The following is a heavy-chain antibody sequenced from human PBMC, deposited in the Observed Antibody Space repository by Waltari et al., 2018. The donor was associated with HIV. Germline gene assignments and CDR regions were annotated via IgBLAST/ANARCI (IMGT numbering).Heavy chain of an antibody. Sequence: QVHLQESGPGLVKPPETLPPTCTVSGGHINSGDHYWPWVRQPPGKGLEWIGYIHYSGRTYYNPSLKGRLVTSVDTSTNQFSLRLSSVTAADTAIYYAARVHSFEFGLDVWGQGTTVTVSS. D-gene: IGHD2-15*01. CDR3: ARVHSFEFGLDV. V-gene: IGHV4-30-4*01. CDR1: GGHINSGDHY. J-gene: IGHJ6*02. CDR2: IHYSGRT.